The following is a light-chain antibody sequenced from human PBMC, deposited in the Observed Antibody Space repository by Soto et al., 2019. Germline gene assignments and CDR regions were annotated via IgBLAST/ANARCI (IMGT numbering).Light chain of an antibody. V-gene: IGKV3-15*01. Sequence: EIVMTQSPATLSLSPGERATLSCRASQSVYSNLAWYQQKPGQTPRLLIYESSTRATGIPARFSGGGSGTEFTLTISILQSEDFADYFCQQYQSWPLTFGGGTKVAIK. CDR2: ESS. CDR1: QSVYSN. J-gene: IGKJ4*01. CDR3: QQYQSWPLT.